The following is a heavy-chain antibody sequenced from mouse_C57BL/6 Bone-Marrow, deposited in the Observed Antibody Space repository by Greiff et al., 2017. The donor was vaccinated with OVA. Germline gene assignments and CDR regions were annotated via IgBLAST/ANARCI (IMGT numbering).Heavy chain of an antibody. J-gene: IGHJ2*01. Sequence: EVKLVESGGGLVQSGRSLRLSCATSGFTFSDFYMEWVRQAPGKGLEWIAASRNKANDYTTEYSASVKGRFIVSRDTSQSILYLQMNALRAEDTAIYYCARVGSSYSDYWGQGTTLTVSS. CDR2: SRNKANDYTT. V-gene: IGHV7-1*01. CDR3: ARVGSSYSDY. CDR1: GFTFSDFY. D-gene: IGHD1-1*01.